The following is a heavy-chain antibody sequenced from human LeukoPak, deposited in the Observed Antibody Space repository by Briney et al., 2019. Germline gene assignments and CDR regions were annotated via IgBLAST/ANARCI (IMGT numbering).Heavy chain of an antibody. J-gene: IGHJ5*01. V-gene: IGHV4-31*03. D-gene: IGHD5-18*01. CDR3: ARVEATGMVPDS. CDR1: GGSIRNSGYC. CDR2: ILYSGNS. Sequence: KPSETLSLTCTVSGGSIRNSGYCWSWLRQYPGGGLEWIGYILYSGNSVYNPSLKRRVSMSVDTSNNQFSLNLNSLTAADTAVYYCARVEATGMVPDSWGQGARVTISS.